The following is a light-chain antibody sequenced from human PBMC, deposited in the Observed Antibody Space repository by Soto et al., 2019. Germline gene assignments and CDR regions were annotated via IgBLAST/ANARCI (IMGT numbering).Light chain of an antibody. CDR3: QQYGSSPGT. CDR1: QSVTSNY. J-gene: IGKJ1*01. Sequence: EIVLTQSPGTLSLSPGERATLSCRASQSVTSNYLAWYQQKPGQGPKLLIYGASSEATGIPDRFSGSGSGTDFTLTISRLEAEDFAVYYCQQYGSSPGTFGQGTKVEIK. CDR2: GAS. V-gene: IGKV3-20*01.